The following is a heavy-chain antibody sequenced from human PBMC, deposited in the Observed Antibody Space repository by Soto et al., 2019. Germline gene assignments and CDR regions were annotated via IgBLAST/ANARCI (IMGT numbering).Heavy chain of an antibody. CDR2: ISPFNGNI. CDR3: AKEEDSQTLDY. CDR1: GYTFRNYG. Sequence: ASVTVSCKASGYTFRNYGISWVRQAPGQGLEWMGWISPFNGNIKYGQKFQGRVTMTTDTSTSIAYMELTSLRSDDTAVYYCAKEEDSQTLDYWGQGTLVTVSS. V-gene: IGHV1-18*01. J-gene: IGHJ4*02.